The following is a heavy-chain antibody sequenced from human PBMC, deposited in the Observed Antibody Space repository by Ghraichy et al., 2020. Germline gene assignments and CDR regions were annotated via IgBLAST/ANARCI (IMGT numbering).Heavy chain of an antibody. CDR2: IRYDGSNK. J-gene: IGHJ4*02. Sequence: GESLNISCAASGFTFSSYGMHWVRQAPGKGLEWVAFIRYDGSNKYYADSVKGRFTISRDNSKNTLYLQMNSLRAEDTAVYYCAKDFPHYWGQGTLVTVSS. CDR3: AKDFPHY. V-gene: IGHV3-30*02. CDR1: GFTFSSYG.